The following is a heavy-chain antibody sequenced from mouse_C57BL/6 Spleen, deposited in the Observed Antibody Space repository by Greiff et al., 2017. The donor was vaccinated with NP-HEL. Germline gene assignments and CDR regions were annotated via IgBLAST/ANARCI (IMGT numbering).Heavy chain of an antibody. J-gene: IGHJ3*01. CDR1: GYTFTDYE. D-gene: IGHD2-5*01. CDR2: IDPETGGT. CDR3: TRRAYYSNPWFAY. Sequence: VKVVESGAELVRPGASVTLSCKASGYTFTDYEMHWVKQTPVHGLEWIGAIDPETGGTAYNQKFKGKAILTADKSSSTAYMELRSLTSEDSAVYYCTRRAYYSNPWFAYWGQGTLVTVSA. V-gene: IGHV1-15*01.